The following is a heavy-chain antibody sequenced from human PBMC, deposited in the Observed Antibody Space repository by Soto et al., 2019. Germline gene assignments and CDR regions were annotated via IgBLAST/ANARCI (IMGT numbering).Heavy chain of an antibody. CDR2: INSDGSST. CDR3: ARGGGWWNYVPPYYYYGMDV. Sequence: GGSLRLSCAASGSTFSSYWMHWVRQAPGKGLVWVSRINSDGSSTSYADSVKGRFTISRDNAKNTLYLQMNSLRAEDTAVYYCARGGGWWNYVPPYYYYGMDVWGQGTTVTVSS. D-gene: IGHD1-7*01. V-gene: IGHV3-74*01. CDR1: GSTFSSYW. J-gene: IGHJ6*02.